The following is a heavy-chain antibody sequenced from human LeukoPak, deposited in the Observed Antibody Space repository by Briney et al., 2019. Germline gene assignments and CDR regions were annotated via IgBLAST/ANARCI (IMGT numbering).Heavy chain of an antibody. D-gene: IGHD2-15*01. V-gene: IGHV3-74*03. CDR1: GFTFSNYW. CDR2: INSDGSST. J-gene: IGHJ4*02. Sequence: GGSLRLSCAASGFTFSNYWMHWVRRAPGKGLVWVSRINSDGSSTTYADSVKGRFTISRDNAKNTLYLQMNSLRAEDTAVYYCARRDCSGGTCYSAYWGQGTLVTVSS. CDR3: ARRDCSGGTCYSAY.